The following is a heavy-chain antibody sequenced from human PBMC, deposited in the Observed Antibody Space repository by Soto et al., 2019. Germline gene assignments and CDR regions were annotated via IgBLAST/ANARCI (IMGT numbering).Heavy chain of an antibody. CDR1: AYTFNIYG. V-gene: IGHV1-18*01. J-gene: IGHJ4*01. CDR3: ARDRVPKSSGFFPFDY. CDR2: ISAFNGKT. Sequence: QIQLVQSGAEVKKPGASVKVSCKASAYTFNIYGINWVRQAPGQGLEWMGWISAFNGKTNYAQNVQGRVTMTTDTSTSTAYVELRSLRSDDTAVYYCARDRVPKSSGFFPFDYWGHGTLVTVSS. D-gene: IGHD3-22*01.